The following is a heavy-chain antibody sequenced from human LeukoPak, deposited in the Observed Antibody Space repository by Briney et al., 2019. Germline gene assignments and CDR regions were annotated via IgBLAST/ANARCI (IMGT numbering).Heavy chain of an antibody. J-gene: IGHJ4*02. Sequence: SETLSLTCTVSGGSISSSSYYWGWIRQPPGKGLEWIGSIYYSGSTYYNPSLKSRVTISVDTSKNQFSLKLSSVTAADTAVYYCARHSRRVDTTRSGNGVTDYWGQGTLVTVSS. CDR3: ARHSRRVDTTRSGNGVTDY. V-gene: IGHV4-39*01. CDR2: IYYSGST. CDR1: GGSISSSSYY. D-gene: IGHD2-8*01.